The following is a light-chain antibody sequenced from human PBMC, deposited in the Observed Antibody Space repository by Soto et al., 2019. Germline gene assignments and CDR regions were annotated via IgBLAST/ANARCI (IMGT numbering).Light chain of an antibody. V-gene: IGKV1-5*01. CDR2: TAS. J-gene: IGKJ1*01. Sequence: DIQMTQSPSTLSASVGDRVTITCRASQSISSWLAWYQQKPGKAPRLLIYTASTLESGVPSRFSASGSGTEFTLTISSLHPDDFATYYCQEYNNYWTFGQGTK. CDR1: QSISSW. CDR3: QEYNNYWT.